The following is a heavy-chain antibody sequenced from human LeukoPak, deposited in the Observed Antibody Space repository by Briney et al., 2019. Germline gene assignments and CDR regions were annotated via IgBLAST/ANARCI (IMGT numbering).Heavy chain of an antibody. D-gene: IGHD3-22*01. CDR3: AHSLYDSSGYYFFDY. J-gene: IGHJ4*02. V-gene: IGHV2-5*01. CDR2: NYWNDDK. CDR1: GGSISGYY. Sequence: TLSLTCTVSGGSISGYYYNWIRQPPGKALEWLALNYWNDDKRYSPSLKRRLTITKDTSKYRVVLTMTNMDPVDTATYYCAHSLYDSSGYYFFDYWGQGTLVTVSS.